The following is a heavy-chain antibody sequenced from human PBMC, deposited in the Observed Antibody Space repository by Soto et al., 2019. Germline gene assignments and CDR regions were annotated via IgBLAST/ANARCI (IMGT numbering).Heavy chain of an antibody. CDR2: VSGNGGTT. D-gene: IGHD3-3*01. CDR1: GFPFGSHA. J-gene: IGHJ4*02. V-gene: IGHV3-23*01. Sequence: GGSLRLSCAASGFPFGSHAMSWVRQAPGKGLEWVSLVSGNGGTTNYADSVKGRFTISRDNSQKTLYLQMNSLRAEDTAIYYCAKGKAHTLFGVDTLFDYWGREPWSPSPQ. CDR3: AKGKAHTLFGVDTLFDY.